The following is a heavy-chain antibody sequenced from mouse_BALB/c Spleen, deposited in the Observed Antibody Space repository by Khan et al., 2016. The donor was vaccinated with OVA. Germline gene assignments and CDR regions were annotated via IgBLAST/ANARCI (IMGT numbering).Heavy chain of an antibody. CDR1: GYTFTNYG. J-gene: IGHJ1*01. D-gene: IGHD2-3*01. CDR2: INTYTGEP. CDR3: ASYTPNYDAYYYWYFDV. V-gene: IGHV9-3-1*01. Sequence: QIQLVQSGPELKKPGETVKISCKASGYTFTNYGMNWVKQAPGKGLKWMGWINTYTGEPTYADDFKGRFAFSLETSASTAYLQINNLKNEDTATXFCASYTPNYDAYYYWYFDVWGAGTTVTVSS.